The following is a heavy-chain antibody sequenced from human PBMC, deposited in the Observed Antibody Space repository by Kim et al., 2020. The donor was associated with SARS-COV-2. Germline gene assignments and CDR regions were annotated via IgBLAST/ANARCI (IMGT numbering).Heavy chain of an antibody. CDR3: ARDEWLGARRTVY. D-gene: IGHD5-12*01. Sequence: SETLSLTCAVYGGSFNFYYWGWIRQAPGKGLEWIGEINQSGSTTYNPSLKSRVTMSVDTSKKQLSLKLSSVTAADTAIYYCARDEWLGARRTVYWGQGTLVTVSS. J-gene: IGHJ4*02. V-gene: IGHV4-34*01. CDR1: GGSFNFYY. CDR2: INQSGST.